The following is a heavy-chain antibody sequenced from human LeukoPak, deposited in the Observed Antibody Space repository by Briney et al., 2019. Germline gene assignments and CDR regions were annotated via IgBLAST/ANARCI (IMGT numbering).Heavy chain of an antibody. CDR2: ISSSSSYI. J-gene: IGHJ4*02. D-gene: IGHD3-10*01. CDR3: ASSPTYGSGSYYYYFDY. Sequence: GGSLRLSCAASGFTFSSYSMNWVRQAPGKGLEWVSSISSSSSYIYYADSVKGRFTISRDNAKNSLYLQMNSLRAKDTAVYYCASSPTYGSGSYYYYFDYWGQGTLVTVSS. V-gene: IGHV3-21*01. CDR1: GFTFSSYS.